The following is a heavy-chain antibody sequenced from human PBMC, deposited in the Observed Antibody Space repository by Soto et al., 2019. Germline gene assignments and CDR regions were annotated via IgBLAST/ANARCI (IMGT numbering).Heavy chain of an antibody. CDR1: GFTFSNAW. CDR3: TTDSPIAAAGIGAARY. D-gene: IGHD6-13*01. J-gene: IGHJ4*02. Sequence: VGSLRLSCAASGFTFSNAWMNWVRQAPGKGLEWVGRIKSKTDGGTTDYAAPVKGRFTISRDDSKNTLYLQMNSLKTEDTAVYYCTTDSPIAAAGIGAARYWGQGTLVTVSS. CDR2: IKSKTDGGTT. V-gene: IGHV3-15*07.